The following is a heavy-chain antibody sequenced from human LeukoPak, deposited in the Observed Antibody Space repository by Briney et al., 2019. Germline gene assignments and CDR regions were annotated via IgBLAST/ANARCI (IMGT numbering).Heavy chain of an antibody. CDR1: GFTFSSYA. V-gene: IGHV3-23*01. J-gene: IGHJ4*02. CDR2: ISGSGGST. Sequence: GGSLRLSCAASGFTFSSYAMSWVRQAPGKGLEWVSAISGSGGSTYYADSVKGRFTISRDNSKNTLYLQMNSLRAEDTAVYYCAKNYYDSSGYYYDNPYFDYWGQGTLVTVSS. D-gene: IGHD3-22*01. CDR3: AKNYYDSSGYYYDNPYFDY.